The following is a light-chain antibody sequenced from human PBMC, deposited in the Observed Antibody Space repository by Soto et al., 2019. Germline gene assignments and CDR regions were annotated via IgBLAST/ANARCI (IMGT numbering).Light chain of an antibody. J-gene: IGKJ1*01. CDR2: ATS. Sequence: DIPMTQSPSSLSASVGDRVTITCRASQSISGYLNWYQQKPGKAPKLLMYATSSLQSGVPSRFGGSGSGTDFTLTISSLQPADFATYYCQQSSTTPETFGQGTKVEIK. CDR3: QQSSTTPET. V-gene: IGKV1-39*01. CDR1: QSISGY.